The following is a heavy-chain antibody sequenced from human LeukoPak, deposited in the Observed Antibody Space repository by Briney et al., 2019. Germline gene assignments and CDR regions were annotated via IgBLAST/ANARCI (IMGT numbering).Heavy chain of an antibody. D-gene: IGHD3-16*01. Sequence: GGSLRLSCAATGYTSSSYGMHWVRKAPGKGLEWVAFIRSDGSDNYFADSLKGRFTLSRDNSKNMIYLQMTSLRLEDTAVYYCAKDGILTALGAYYFDYWGQGTLVTVSS. J-gene: IGHJ4*02. CDR1: GYTSSSYG. CDR2: IRSDGSDN. V-gene: IGHV3-30*02. CDR3: AKDGILTALGAYYFDY.